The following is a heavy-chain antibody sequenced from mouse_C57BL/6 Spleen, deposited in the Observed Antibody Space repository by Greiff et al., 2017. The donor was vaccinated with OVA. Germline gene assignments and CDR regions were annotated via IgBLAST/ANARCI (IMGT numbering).Heavy chain of an antibody. D-gene: IGHD1-1*01. V-gene: IGHV1-82*01. CDR3: ARRGLVATGDYAMDY. CDR2: IYPGDGDT. CDR1: GYAFSSSW. Sequence: QVQLKESGPELVKPGASVKISCKASGYAFSSSWMNWVKQRPGKGLEWIGRIYPGDGDTNYNGKFKGKATLTADKSSSTAYMQLSSLTSEDSAVYCCARRGLVATGDYAMDYWGQGTSVTVSS. J-gene: IGHJ4*01.